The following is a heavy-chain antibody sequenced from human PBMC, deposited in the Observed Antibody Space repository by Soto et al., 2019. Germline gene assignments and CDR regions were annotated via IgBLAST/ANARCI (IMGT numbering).Heavy chain of an antibody. V-gene: IGHV1-2*04. D-gene: IGHD2-15*01. CDR1: GYTFTGYY. CDR2: INPNSGGT. J-gene: IGHJ6*02. Sequence: QVQLVQSGAEVKKPGASVKVSCKASGYTFTGYYMHWVRQAPGQGLEWMGWINPNSGGTNYAQKFQGWVTMTRDTSNSTAYMELSRLRSDDTAVYYCARQIGGGSFNSYYYYYGMDVWGQGTTVTVSS. CDR3: ARQIGGGSFNSYYYYYGMDV.